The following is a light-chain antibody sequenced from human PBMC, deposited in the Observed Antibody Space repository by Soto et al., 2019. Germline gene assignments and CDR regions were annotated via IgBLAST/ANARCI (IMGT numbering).Light chain of an antibody. V-gene: IGLV1-51*01. CDR1: SSNLAYNS. J-gene: IGLJ1*01. CDR2: DDN. CDR3: GAWDDSLNVYV. Sequence: QSVLTQPPSVSAVPGQDVTISCSGSSSNLAYNSLSWYQQLPGTAPKLLIYDDNKRPSGIPARFSGSKSGTSATLGITGLETGDEADYYCGAWDDSLNVYVFGSGTKLTVL.